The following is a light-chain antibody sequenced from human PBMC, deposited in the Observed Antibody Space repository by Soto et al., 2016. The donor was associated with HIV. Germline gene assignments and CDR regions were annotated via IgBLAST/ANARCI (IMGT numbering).Light chain of an antibody. V-gene: IGLV3-25*02. Sequence: SYELTQPPSVSVSPGQTARITCSGDALPKQYAYWYQQKPGQAPVLVIYKDSERPSGIPERFSGSNSGNTATLTISETQAMDEADYYCQAWDSSTARVVFGGGTKLTVL. CDR3: QAWDSSTARVV. CDR1: ALPKQY. J-gene: IGLJ2*01. CDR2: KDS.